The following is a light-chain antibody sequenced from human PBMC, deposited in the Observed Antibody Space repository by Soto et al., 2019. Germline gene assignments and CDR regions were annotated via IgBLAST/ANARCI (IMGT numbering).Light chain of an antibody. J-gene: IGKJ4*01. CDR2: DAS. V-gene: IGKV3-11*01. Sequence: EIVLTQSPATLSLSPGEIATLSCRASQSVSSYLAWYQQNPGQAPRLLIYDASNRPPGIPARFSGSRSGTDLHLTITSLETEEFAVYYCQRRSNWPPGLTFGGGTKVEIK. CDR1: QSVSSY. CDR3: QRRSNWPPGLT.